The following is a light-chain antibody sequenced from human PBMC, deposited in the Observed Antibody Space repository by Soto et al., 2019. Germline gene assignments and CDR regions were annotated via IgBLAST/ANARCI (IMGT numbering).Light chain of an antibody. CDR1: QSVSSY. Sequence: VVLTQSPATLSLSPGERATLSCRASQSVSSYLAWYQQKPGQAPRLLVYGASTRATGIPARFSGSGSGTEFTLTISSLQSEDFAVYYCQQFHNWPPITFGQGTRLEIK. CDR2: GAS. CDR3: QQFHNWPPIT. J-gene: IGKJ5*01. V-gene: IGKV3-15*01.